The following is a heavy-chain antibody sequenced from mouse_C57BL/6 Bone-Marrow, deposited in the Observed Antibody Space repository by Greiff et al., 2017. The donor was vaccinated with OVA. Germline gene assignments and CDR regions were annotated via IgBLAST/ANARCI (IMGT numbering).Heavy chain of an antibody. J-gene: IGHJ2*01. D-gene: IGHD2-10*01. Sequence: EVQRVESGEGLVKPGGSLKLSCAASGFTFSSYALSWVRQTPEKRLEWVAYISSGGDYIYYADTVKGRFTISRDNARNTLYLQMSSLKSEDTAMYYCTREPYYGYFDYWGQGTTLTVSS. CDR2: ISSGGDYI. CDR3: TREPYYGYFDY. V-gene: IGHV5-9-1*02. CDR1: GFTFSSYA.